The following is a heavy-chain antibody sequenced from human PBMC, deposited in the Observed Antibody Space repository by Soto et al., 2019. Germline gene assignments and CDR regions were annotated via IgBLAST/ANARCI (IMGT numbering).Heavy chain of an antibody. CDR3: ARDWGTVTTDGMDV. CDR2: IWYDGSNK. Sequence: PGGSLILSCAASGFTFSSYGMHWVRQAPGKGLEWVAVIWYDGSNKYYADSVKGRFTISRDNSKNTLYLQMNSLRAEDTAVYYCARDWGTVTTDGMDVWGQGTTVTVSS. V-gene: IGHV3-33*01. J-gene: IGHJ6*02. CDR1: GFTFSSYG. D-gene: IGHD4-4*01.